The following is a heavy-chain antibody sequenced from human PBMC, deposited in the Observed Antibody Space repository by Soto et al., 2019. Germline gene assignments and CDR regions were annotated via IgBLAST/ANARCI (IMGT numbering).Heavy chain of an antibody. Sequence: QVQLQESGPGLLKASETLSLSCSVSGGSISKFYWSWIRKTAGKGLACRGRVYATGTTDYNPSLRIRVTMSVDISKKTFSLRLTSVTAADTCVYYCVRDGSKTLRVCSDPWGQGKLVTVSS. CDR3: VRDGSKTLRVCSDP. D-gene: IGHD3-10*02. J-gene: IGHJ5*02. CDR1: GGSISKFY. V-gene: IGHV4-4*07. CDR2: VYATGTT.